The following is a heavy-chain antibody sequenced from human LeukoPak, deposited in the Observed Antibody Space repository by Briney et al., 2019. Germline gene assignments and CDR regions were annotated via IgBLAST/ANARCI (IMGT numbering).Heavy chain of an antibody. CDR2: INHSGST. Sequence: GSLRLSCAASGFTFSSYSMNWVRQPPGKGLEWIGEINHSGSTNYNPSLKSRVTISVDTSKNQFSLKLSSVTAADTAVYYCARVKYYYDSSGYLRAFDIWGQGTMVTVSS. J-gene: IGHJ3*02. V-gene: IGHV4-34*01. D-gene: IGHD3-22*01. CDR3: ARVKYYYDSSGYLRAFDI. CDR1: GFTFSSYS.